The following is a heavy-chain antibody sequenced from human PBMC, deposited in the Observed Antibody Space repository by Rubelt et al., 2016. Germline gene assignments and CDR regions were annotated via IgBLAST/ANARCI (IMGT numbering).Heavy chain of an antibody. CDR3: ARELVAGTSGLDY. V-gene: IGHV4-31*11. D-gene: IGHD6-19*01. J-gene: IGHJ4*02. CDR2: IYYSGGT. CDR1: GGSFSGYY. Sequence: QVQLQESGPGLVKPSETLSLTCAVYGGSFSGYYWSWIRQHPGKGLEWIGYIYYSGGTYYNPSLKCRVTMSVDTSKNQFSLKLSSVTAADTAVYYCARELVAGTSGLDYWGQGTLVTVSS.